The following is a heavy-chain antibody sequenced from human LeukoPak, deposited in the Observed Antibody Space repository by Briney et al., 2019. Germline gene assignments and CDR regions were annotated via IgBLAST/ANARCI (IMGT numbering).Heavy chain of an antibody. CDR1: GFTFSSYW. Sequence: VGSLRLSCAASGFTFSSYWMHWIRHAPGKGLVWVSRKRDGSSPAYADSVKGRFTISRDNAKNTLYLQMNSLRAEDTAVYYCARAVLQNYYDSSGYPATDAFDIWGQGTMVTVSS. J-gene: IGHJ3*02. D-gene: IGHD3-22*01. CDR2: KRDGSSP. V-gene: IGHV3-74*01. CDR3: ARAVLQNYYDSSGYPATDAFDI.